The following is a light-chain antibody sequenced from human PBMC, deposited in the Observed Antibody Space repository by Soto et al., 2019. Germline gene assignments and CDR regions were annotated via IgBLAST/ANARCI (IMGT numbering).Light chain of an antibody. V-gene: IGLV1-44*01. Sequence: QSVLTQPPSASGTPGQRVAISCSGSNSNIGRNPVNWYQQLPGTAPKLLIYSENQRPSGVPDRFSGSKSGTSASLAISGLQSEDEADYYCAAWDDRLNGYIFGNGTKVTVL. CDR3: AAWDDRLNGYI. CDR2: SEN. CDR1: NSNIGRNP. J-gene: IGLJ1*01.